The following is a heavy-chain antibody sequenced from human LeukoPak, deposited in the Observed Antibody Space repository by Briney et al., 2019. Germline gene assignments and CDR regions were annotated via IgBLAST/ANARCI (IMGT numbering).Heavy chain of an antibody. J-gene: IGHJ4*02. Sequence: PSETLSLTCTVSGGSISSSSNYWGWIRQPPGKGLEWIGRIYHSGSTYYNPSLNSRVTISVDTSRNQFSLKLSSVAAADAAVYYCHVVPAGRASDYWGRGTLVTVSS. CDR3: HVVPAGRASDY. D-gene: IGHD2-2*01. CDR1: GGSISSSSNY. V-gene: IGHV4-39*01. CDR2: IYHSGST.